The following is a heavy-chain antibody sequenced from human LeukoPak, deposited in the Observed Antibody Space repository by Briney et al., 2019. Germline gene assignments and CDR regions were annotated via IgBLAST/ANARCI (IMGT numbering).Heavy chain of an antibody. CDR3: ARAGGTYYDSSGYYYGFDY. V-gene: IGHV3-21*01. Sequence: GGSLRLSCAASGFTFSNAWMSWVRQAPGKGLEWVSSISSSSSYIYYADSVKGRFTISRDNAKNSLYLQMNSLRAEDTAVYYCARAGGTYYDSSGYYYGFDYWGQGTLVTVSS. D-gene: IGHD3-22*01. CDR1: GFTFSNAW. J-gene: IGHJ4*02. CDR2: ISSSSSYI.